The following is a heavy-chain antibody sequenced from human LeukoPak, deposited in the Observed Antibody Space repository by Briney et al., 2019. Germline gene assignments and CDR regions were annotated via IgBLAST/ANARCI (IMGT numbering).Heavy chain of an antibody. D-gene: IGHD5-24*01. J-gene: IGHJ4*02. V-gene: IGHV1-69*06. CDR1: GDTFSNYA. CDR2: IIPIFGTA. Sequence: SVKVSCKASGDTFSNYAISWVRQAPGQGLEWMGGIIPIFGTAKYAQKFQGRVTITADTSTSTAYMELSSLRSEDTAVYYCARAGWLQYYYFDYWGQGTLVTVSP. CDR3: ARAGWLQYYYFDY.